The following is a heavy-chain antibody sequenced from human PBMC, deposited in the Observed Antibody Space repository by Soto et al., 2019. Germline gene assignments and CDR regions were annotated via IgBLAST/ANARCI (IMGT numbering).Heavy chain of an antibody. CDR2: TYHSGST. CDR1: GDSISNYY. D-gene: IGHD4-17*01. CDR3: ARSEATVLDY. J-gene: IGHJ4*02. V-gene: IGHV4-59*12. Sequence: SETLSLTCPVSGDSISNYYWNWIRQPPGKGLEWIGDTYHSGSTNYNPSLKSRVTISVDKSKNHFSLKLTSVTAADTAVYYCARSEATVLDYWGQGTLVTVSS.